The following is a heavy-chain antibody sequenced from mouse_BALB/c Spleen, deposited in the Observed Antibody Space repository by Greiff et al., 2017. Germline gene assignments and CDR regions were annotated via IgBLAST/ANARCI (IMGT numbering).Heavy chain of an antibody. CDR2: IDPENGNT. D-gene: IGHD2-2*01. CDR3: ARGNGSSFDY. Sequence: EVKLQESGAELVRPGALVKLSCKASGFNIKDYYMHWVKQRPEQGLEWIGWIDPENGNTIYDPKFQGKASITADTSSNTAYLQLSSLTSEDTAVYYCARGNGSSFDYWGQGTTLTVSS. J-gene: IGHJ2*01. V-gene: IGHV14-1*02. CDR1: GFNIKDYY.